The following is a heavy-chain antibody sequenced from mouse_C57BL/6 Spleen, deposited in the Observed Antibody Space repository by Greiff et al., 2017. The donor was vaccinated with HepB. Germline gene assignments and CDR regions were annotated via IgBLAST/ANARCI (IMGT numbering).Heavy chain of an antibody. Sequence: QVQLKQPGAELVKPGASVKLSCKASGYTFTSYWMHWVKQRPGQGLEWIGMIHPNSGSTNYNEKFKSKATLTVDKSSSTAYMQLSSLTSEDSAVYYCARSRGYDYDGAYWGQGTLVTVSA. CDR2: IHPNSGST. V-gene: IGHV1-64*01. J-gene: IGHJ3*01. CDR1: GYTFTSYW. CDR3: ARSRGYDYDGAY. D-gene: IGHD2-4*01.